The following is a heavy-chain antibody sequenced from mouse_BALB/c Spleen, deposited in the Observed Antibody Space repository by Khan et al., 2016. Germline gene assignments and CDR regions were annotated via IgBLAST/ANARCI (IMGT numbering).Heavy chain of an antibody. V-gene: IGHV1-9*01. J-gene: IGHJ2*01. CDR1: GYTFSSYW. CDR3: ARSRLYFDY. D-gene: IGHD3-2*02. CDR2: ILPGSDST. Sequence: QVRLQQSGAELMKPGASVKISCKATGYTFSSYWIEWVKQRTGHGLEWIGEILPGSDSTNYDEKFKGKATFTADTSSNTAYMQLSSLTSEDSAVYYCARSRLYFDYWGQGTTLTVSS.